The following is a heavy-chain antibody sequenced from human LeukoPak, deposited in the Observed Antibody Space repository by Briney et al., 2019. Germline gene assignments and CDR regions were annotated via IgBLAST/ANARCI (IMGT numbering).Heavy chain of an antibody. CDR1: GFTFSNYA. CDR3: ARVARLSDYYDSSGYSRGGYFDY. Sequence: PGGSLRLSCAASGFTFSNYAMQWVRQAPGKGLEWVTVISSGGSNEYYADSVKGRFPISRDNSKNTLYLQMNSLRAEDTAVYYCARVARLSDYYDSSGYSRGGYFDYWGQGTLVTVSS. V-gene: IGHV3-30-3*01. D-gene: IGHD3-22*01. J-gene: IGHJ4*02. CDR2: ISSGGSNE.